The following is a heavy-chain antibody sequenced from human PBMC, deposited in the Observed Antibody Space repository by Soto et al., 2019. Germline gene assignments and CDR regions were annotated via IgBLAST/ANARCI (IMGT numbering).Heavy chain of an antibody. D-gene: IGHD3-22*01. V-gene: IGHV1-18*01. CDR2: ISTYNGNT. Sequence: QVQLVQSGAEVKKPGASVKVSCKASGYTFITYGVSWVRQAPGQGLDWLGWISTYNGNTRYAERLQGRDTMTTDTTTNTAYMELRSLRSDETAVYYCARGPPDYYDHSANYFLDYWGQGTLVTVSS. CDR3: ARGPPDYYDHSANYFLDY. CDR1: GYTFITYG. J-gene: IGHJ4*02.